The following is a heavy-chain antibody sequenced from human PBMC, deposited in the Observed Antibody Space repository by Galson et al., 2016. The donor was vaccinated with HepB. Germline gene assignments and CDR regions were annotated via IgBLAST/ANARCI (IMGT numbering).Heavy chain of an antibody. V-gene: IGHV3-30*18. Sequence: SLRLSCAASGFTFSSYGMHWVRQAPGKGLEWMAVISNGGLKRTYADSVKGRFTISRDNSKNNVYLQLNSLRVDDPAVYYWAKGGKYSEFDWGQGTLVTVS. CDR2: ISNGGLKR. J-gene: IGHJ4*02. CDR1: GFTFSSYG. D-gene: IGHD2-21*01. CDR3: AKGGKYSEFD.